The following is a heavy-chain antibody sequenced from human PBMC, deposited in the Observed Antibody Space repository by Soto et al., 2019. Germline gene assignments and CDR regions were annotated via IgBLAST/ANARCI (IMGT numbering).Heavy chain of an antibody. CDR2: ISSSGSTI. J-gene: IGHJ6*02. CDR3: ARGALVGGTIFYYYYGMDV. D-gene: IGHD1-26*01. Sequence: GGSLRLSCAASGFTFSSYEMNWVRQAPGKGLEWVSYISSSGSTIYYADSVKGRFTISRDNAKNSLYLQMNSLRAEDTAVYYCARGALVGGTIFYYYYGMDVWCQGTTVTVSS. CDR1: GFTFSSYE. V-gene: IGHV3-48*03.